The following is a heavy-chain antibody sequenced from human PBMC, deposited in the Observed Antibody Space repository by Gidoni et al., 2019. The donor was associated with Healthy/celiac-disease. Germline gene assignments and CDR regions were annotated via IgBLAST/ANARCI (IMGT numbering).Heavy chain of an antibody. CDR2: IYYSGST. J-gene: IGHJ4*02. CDR3: ARGKYCSGGSCYPFDY. D-gene: IGHD2-15*01. CDR1: GGSVSSGSYY. V-gene: IGHV4-61*01. Sequence: QVQLQESGPGLVKPSETLSLTGTVSGGSVSSGSYYWSWIRQPPGKGLEWIVYIYYSGSTNYNPSLKRRVTISVDTSKNQFSLKLSSVTAADTAVYYCARGKYCSGGSCYPFDYWGQGPLVTVSS.